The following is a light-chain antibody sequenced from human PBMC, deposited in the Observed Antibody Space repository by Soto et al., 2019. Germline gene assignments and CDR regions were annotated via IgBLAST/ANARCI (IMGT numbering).Light chain of an antibody. V-gene: IGKV1-5*01. CDR3: QHES. CDR2: DAS. CDR1: QIIDRW. J-gene: IGKJ1*01. Sequence: DIQMTQSTSTLSASVGDRVTITCRASQIIDRWLAWYQQKPGKAPKLLINDASTMARGVPSRFSGSGSGTEFTLTISSLQPDDFATYYCQHESFGQGTKVEMK.